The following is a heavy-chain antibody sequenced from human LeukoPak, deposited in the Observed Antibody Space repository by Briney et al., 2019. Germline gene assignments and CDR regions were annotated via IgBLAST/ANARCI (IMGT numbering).Heavy chain of an antibody. Sequence: GGSLRLSCAASGFTVSSNYMSWVRQAPGKGLEWVSVIYRGGSTYYADSVKGRFTISRDNSKNTLYLQMNSLRAEDTAVYYCARGKGYDILNGDYKALGYCGQGTVVIVT. J-gene: IGHJ4*02. D-gene: IGHD3-9*01. CDR2: IYRGGST. CDR1: GFTVSSNY. V-gene: IGHV3-66*01. CDR3: ARGKGYDILNGDYKALGY.